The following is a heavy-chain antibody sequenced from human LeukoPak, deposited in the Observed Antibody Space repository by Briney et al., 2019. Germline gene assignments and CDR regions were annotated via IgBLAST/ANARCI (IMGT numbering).Heavy chain of an antibody. J-gene: IGHJ6*04. CDR2: IIPIFGTA. D-gene: IGHD3-10*01. V-gene: IGHV1-69*06. CDR1: GGTFSSYA. Sequence: ASVKVSCKASGGTFSSYAISWVRQAPGQGLEWMGGIIPIFGTANYAQKFQGRVTITADKSTSTAYMELSSLRSEDTAVYYCARASTDYYGLGSYYYYYYYYGMDVWGKGTTVTVSS. CDR3: ARASTDYYGLGSYYYYYYYYGMDV.